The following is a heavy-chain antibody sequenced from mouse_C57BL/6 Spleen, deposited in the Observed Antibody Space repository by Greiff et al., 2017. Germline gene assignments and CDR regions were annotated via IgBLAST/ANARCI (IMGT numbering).Heavy chain of an antibody. CDR1: GFTFSDYG. J-gene: IGHJ2*01. V-gene: IGHV5-17*01. CDR3: AKLDY. Sequence: EVMLVESGGGLVKPGGSLKLSCAASGFTFSDYGMHWVRQAPGKGLEWVAYISSGSSTIYYADTVKGRFTISRDNAKNTLFLQMTSLRSEDTAMYYCAKLDYWGQGTTLTVSS. CDR2: ISSGSSTI.